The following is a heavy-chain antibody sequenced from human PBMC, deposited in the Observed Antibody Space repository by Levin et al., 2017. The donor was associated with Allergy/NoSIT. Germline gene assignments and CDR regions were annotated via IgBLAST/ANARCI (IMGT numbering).Heavy chain of an antibody. Sequence: ASVKVSCAASGFTFSSYAMRWVRQAPGKGLEWVSGISGSGDTTYYADSVKGRFTISRDNSKNTLFLQMNSLRAEDTAVYYCAKEGGRAEAAAGGFGYYYYGLDVWGHGTTVTVSS. D-gene: IGHD6-13*01. CDR2: ISGSGDTT. V-gene: IGHV3-23*01. CDR3: AKEGGRAEAAAGGFGYYYYGLDV. J-gene: IGHJ6*02. CDR1: GFTFSSYA.